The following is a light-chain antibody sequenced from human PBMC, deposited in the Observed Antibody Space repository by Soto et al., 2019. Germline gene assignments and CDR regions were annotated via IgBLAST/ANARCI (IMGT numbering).Light chain of an antibody. CDR3: QNITVPLFT. V-gene: IGKV1-27*01. CDR2: AAS. J-gene: IGKJ3*01. Sequence: DIQMTQSPSSLSASVGDRVTITCRASQGISSYLAWYQQKPGKVPKFLIYAASTLQSGVPSRFSGGGSGTDFTLTISSLRPEDVATYYCQNITVPLFTFGPGTKVDIK. CDR1: QGISSY.